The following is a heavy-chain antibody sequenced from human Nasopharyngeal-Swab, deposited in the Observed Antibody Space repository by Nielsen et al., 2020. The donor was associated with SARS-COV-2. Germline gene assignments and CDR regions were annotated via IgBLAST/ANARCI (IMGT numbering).Heavy chain of an antibody. CDR3: ARIPYYDILTGYRDHYYYYGMDV. D-gene: IGHD3-9*01. CDR1: GFSLSTSGMC. Sequence: SGPTLVKPTQTLTLPCTFPGFSLSTSGMCVSWIRQPQGKALEWLALIDWDDDKYYSTSLKTRLTISKDTSKNQVVLTMTNMDPVDTATYYCARIPYYDILTGYRDHYYYYGMDVWGQGTTVTVSS. J-gene: IGHJ6*02. V-gene: IGHV2-70*01. CDR2: IDWDDDK.